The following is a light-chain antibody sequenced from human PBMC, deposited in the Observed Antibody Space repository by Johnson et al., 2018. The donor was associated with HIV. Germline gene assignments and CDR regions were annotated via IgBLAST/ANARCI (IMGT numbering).Light chain of an antibody. J-gene: IGLJ1*01. CDR2: ENN. CDR1: SSNIGNNY. CDR3: GAWDSGLTAHFV. Sequence: QPVLTQPPSVSAAPGQKVTISCSGSSSNIGNNYVSWYQQLPGTAPKLLIYENNKRPSGIPDLFSGSKSGTSATLGITGLQTGDEADYYCGAWDSGLTAHFVFGSGTTITVL. V-gene: IGLV1-51*02.